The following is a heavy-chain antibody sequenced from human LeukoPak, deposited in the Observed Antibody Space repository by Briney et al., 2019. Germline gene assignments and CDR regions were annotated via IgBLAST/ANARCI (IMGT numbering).Heavy chain of an antibody. J-gene: IGHJ5*02. CDR3: AREEWSGYYMFDP. CDR2: ISSNGGST. D-gene: IGHD3-3*01. Sequence: PGGSLRLSCAASGFTFSSYAMHWVRQAPGKGLEYVSAISSNGGSTYYANPVKGRFTISRDNSKNTLYLQMGSLRAEDMAVYYCAREEWSGYYMFDPWGQGTLVTVSS. CDR1: GFTFSSYA. V-gene: IGHV3-64*01.